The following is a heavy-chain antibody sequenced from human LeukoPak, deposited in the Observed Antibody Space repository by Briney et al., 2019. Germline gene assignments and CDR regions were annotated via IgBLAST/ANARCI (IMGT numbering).Heavy chain of an antibody. Sequence: SETLSLTCTVSGGSTSTYYWSWIRQPPGKGLEWIGFFYYSGSTSYNPSLKSRVTISVDTSKNQFSLKLSSVTAADTAVYYCAVVGRTFGGVIVPFDYWGQGTLVTVSS. V-gene: IGHV4-59*08. D-gene: IGHD3-16*02. CDR3: AVVGRTFGGVIVPFDY. CDR1: GGSTSTYY. J-gene: IGHJ4*02. CDR2: FYYSGST.